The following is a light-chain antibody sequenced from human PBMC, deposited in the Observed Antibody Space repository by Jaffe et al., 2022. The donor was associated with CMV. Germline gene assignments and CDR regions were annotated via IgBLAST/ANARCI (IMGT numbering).Light chain of an antibody. V-gene: IGLV2-14*03. CDR2: DVT. CDR3: SSYTRNSTEI. J-gene: IGLJ2*01. Sequence: QSALTQPASVSGSPGQSITISCTGTSNDVGGYNYVSWYQQYPGKAPKLMIYDVTNRPSGVSNRFSGSKSANTASLTISGLQAEDEADYYCSSYTRNSTEIFGGGTKLTVL. CDR1: SNDVGGYNY.